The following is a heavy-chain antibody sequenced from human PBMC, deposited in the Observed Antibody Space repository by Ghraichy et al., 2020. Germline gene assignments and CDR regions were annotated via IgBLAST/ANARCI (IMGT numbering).Heavy chain of an antibody. D-gene: IGHD4-17*01. Sequence: SQTLSLTCAVYGGSFSGYYWSWIRQPPGKGLEWIGEINHSGSTNYNPSLKSRVTISVDTSKNQFSLKLSSVTAADTAVYYCARNRGYGARPRAFDIWGQGTMVTVSS. CDR1: GGSFSGYY. CDR2: INHSGST. V-gene: IGHV4-34*01. J-gene: IGHJ3*02. CDR3: ARNRGYGARPRAFDI.